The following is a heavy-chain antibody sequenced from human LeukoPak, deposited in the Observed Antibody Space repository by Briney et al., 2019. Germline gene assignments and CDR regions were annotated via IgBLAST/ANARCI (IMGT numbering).Heavy chain of an antibody. CDR3: ARTYNGSSHFDY. Sequence: NPGGSLRLSCAASGFSFSSHYMNWVRQAPGKGLEWVSSISSSDGYIYSADSVKGRFTISRDNAKNSVYLHMNSLRAEDTAVYYCARTYNGSSHFDYWGQGTLVTVSS. J-gene: IGHJ4*02. CDR1: GFSFSSHY. CDR2: ISSSDGYI. V-gene: IGHV3-21*01. D-gene: IGHD1-26*01.